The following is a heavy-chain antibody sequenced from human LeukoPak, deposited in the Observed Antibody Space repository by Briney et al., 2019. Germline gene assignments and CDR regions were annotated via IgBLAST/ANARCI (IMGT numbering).Heavy chain of an antibody. Sequence: GGSLRLSCAASGFTFSSYWMHWVRQAPGKGLVWVSRINSDGSSTSYADSVKGRFTISRDNAKNTLYLQMNSLRAEDTAVYYCAREPYYDFWSGYYYGNYQYYFDYWGQGTLVTVSS. V-gene: IGHV3-74*01. CDR1: GFTFSSYW. D-gene: IGHD3-3*01. CDR3: AREPYYDFWSGYYYGNYQYYFDY. CDR2: INSDGSST. J-gene: IGHJ4*02.